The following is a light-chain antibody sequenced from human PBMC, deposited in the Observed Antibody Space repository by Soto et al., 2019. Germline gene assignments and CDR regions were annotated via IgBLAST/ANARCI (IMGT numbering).Light chain of an antibody. V-gene: IGKV3-11*01. CDR2: DAS. Sequence: EIVLTQSPATLSLSPGERATLSCRASQSVSSYLAWYQQKPGQAPRLLIYDASNRATGIPARFSGSGSGTDFTLSISSREPEDFAVYYCQQRSNWPGLTFGQGTRLEIK. CDR1: QSVSSY. CDR3: QQRSNWPGLT. J-gene: IGKJ5*01.